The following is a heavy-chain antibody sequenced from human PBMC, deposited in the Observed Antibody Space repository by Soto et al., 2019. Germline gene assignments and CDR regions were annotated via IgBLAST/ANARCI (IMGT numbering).Heavy chain of an antibody. Sequence: EVQLLESGGGLVQPGGSLRLSCVASGFSFSMHAMSWVRQAPGKGLEWLSIINGLGTTTYYADSVKGRFTISRDNSKNTLYLQMNNLGADDTAIYYCGRRVPLAESRWFDPWGQGTLVTVSS. D-gene: IGHD2-21*01. J-gene: IGHJ5*02. CDR3: GRRVPLAESRWFDP. CDR1: GFSFSMHA. V-gene: IGHV3-23*01. CDR2: INGLGTTT.